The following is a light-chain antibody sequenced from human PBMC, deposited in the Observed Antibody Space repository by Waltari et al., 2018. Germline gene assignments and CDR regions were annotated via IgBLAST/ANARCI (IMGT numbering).Light chain of an antibody. CDR2: QAS. V-gene: IGKV3-20*01. Sequence: ELVFTPAPGTLSLTPGRRTNHSCRASQSISKYLAWYQQKPGQAPKLLIYQASSRAAGIPDRFSGSGSGTDFSLSISSLEPEDFAVYYCQHYDSLPGTFGQGTKVEI. CDR1: QSISKY. J-gene: IGKJ1*01. CDR3: QHYDSLPGT.